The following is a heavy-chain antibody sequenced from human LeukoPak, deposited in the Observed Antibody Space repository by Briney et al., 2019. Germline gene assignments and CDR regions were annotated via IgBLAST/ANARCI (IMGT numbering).Heavy chain of an antibody. CDR2: IIPIFGTA. D-gene: IGHD3-10*01. J-gene: IGHJ6*03. CDR1: GGTFSSYA. CDR3: ATPYYYGSGSPSDYYMDV. V-gene: IGHV1-69*05. Sequence: SVKVSCKASGGTFSSYAISWVRQAPGQGLEWMGGIIPIFGTANYAQKFQGRVTITTDESTSTAYMELSSLRSEDTAVYYCATPYYYGSGSPSDYYMDVWGKGTTVTVSS.